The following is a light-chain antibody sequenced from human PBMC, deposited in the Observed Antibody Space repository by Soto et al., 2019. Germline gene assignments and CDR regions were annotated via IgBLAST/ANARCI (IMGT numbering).Light chain of an antibody. V-gene: IGKV4-1*01. CDR2: WAS. J-gene: IGKJ4*01. CDR1: QSVFYSSNTQNY. Sequence: DIVMTQSPDSLAVSLGERATINCKSSQSVFYSSNTQNYLAWYQQKPGQPPKLLIYWASIREFGVPEQFRGSGSGTDFTLTITSLQAEDVAVYYCQQYYSAPLSFGGGTMVEIK. CDR3: QQYYSAPLS.